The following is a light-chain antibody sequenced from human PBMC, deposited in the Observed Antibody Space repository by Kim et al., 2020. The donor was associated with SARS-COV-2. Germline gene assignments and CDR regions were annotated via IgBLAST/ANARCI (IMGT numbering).Light chain of an antibody. CDR2: EDT. CDR1: ALPKQY. CDR3: QSADSSDTFWV. J-gene: IGLJ3*02. Sequence: SYELTQPRSVSVSPGQTARITCSGDALPKQYAYWFQQKPGQAPVVVIYEDTERPSGIPERFSGSTSGTTVTLTISGVKAEDEADYYCQSADSSDTFWVFG. V-gene: IGLV3-25*03.